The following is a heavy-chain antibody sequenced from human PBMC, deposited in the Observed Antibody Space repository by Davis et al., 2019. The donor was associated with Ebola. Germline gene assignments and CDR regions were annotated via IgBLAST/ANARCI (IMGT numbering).Heavy chain of an antibody. D-gene: IGHD3-22*01. CDR2: ISAYNGNT. J-gene: IGHJ5*02. CDR1: GGTFSSYA. CDR3: ARAPTYYYDSSGYYGWFDP. V-gene: IGHV1-18*01. Sequence: ASVKVSCKASGGTFSSYAISWVRQAPGQGLEWMGWISAYNGNTNYAQKLQGRVTITRDTSASTAYMELSSLRSEDTAVYYCARAPTYYYDSSGYYGWFDPWGQGTLVTVSS.